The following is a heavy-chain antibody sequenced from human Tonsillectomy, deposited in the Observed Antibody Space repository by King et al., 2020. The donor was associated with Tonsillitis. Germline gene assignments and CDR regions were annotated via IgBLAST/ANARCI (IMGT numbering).Heavy chain of an antibody. D-gene: IGHD3-10*01. Sequence: VQLVESEGGLVKPGGSLRLSCAASGFTFSNAWMSWVRQAPGKGLEWVGRIKSKTDGGTTDYAAPVKDRFTISRDDSKNTLYLQMNSVKTEDTAVYYCATDSTTMVRGGITSVDYWGQGTLVTVSS. V-gene: IGHV3-15*01. CDR3: ATDSTTMVRGGITSVDY. CDR1: GFTFSNAW. CDR2: IKSKTDGGTT. J-gene: IGHJ4*02.